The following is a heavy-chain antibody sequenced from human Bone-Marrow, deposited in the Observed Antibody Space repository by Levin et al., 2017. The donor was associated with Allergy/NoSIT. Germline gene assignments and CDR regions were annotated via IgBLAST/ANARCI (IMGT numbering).Heavy chain of an antibody. J-gene: IGHJ4*02. V-gene: IGHV3-30*04. Sequence: GGSLRLSCVVSGFTFSSYPMHWVRQAPGKGLEWVTVISYDGKIQLYADSVKGRFTISRDDSKNTLYLQMNSLRPEDTALYYCARDLMRGAPDYFDYWGQGTLVTVSS. D-gene: IGHD2-15*01. CDR3: ARDLMRGAPDYFDY. CDR2: ISYDGKIQ. CDR1: GFTFSSYP.